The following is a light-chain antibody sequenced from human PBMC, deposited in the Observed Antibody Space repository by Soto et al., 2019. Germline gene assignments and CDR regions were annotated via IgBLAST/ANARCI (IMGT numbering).Light chain of an antibody. J-gene: IGKJ1*01. V-gene: IGKV1-5*03. CDR3: QQYNSYSWT. CDR2: KAS. CDR1: QSIGRR. Sequence: DIQMTQSPPSLSAHEGDTITITCRAGQSIGRRLAWYQKKPGKAPKLLIYKASTLKSGVPSRFSGSGSGTEFTLTISSLQPDDFATYYCQQYNSYSWTFGQGTKVDIK.